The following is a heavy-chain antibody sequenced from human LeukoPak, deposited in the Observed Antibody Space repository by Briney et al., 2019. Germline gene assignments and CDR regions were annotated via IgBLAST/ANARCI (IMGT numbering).Heavy chain of an antibody. CDR3: AKDRDYYGSGRYYMDV. CDR2: ISSSGSTI. D-gene: IGHD3-10*01. J-gene: IGHJ6*03. Sequence: GGSLRLSCAASGFTFSSYEMNWVRQAPGKGLEWVSYISSSGSTIYYADSVKGRFTISRDNSKNTLYLQMNSLRAEDTAVYYCAKDRDYYGSGRYYMDVWGKGTTVTISS. V-gene: IGHV3-48*03. CDR1: GFTFSSYE.